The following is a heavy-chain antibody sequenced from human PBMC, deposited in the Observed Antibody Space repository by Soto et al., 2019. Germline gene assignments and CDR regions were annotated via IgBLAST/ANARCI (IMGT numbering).Heavy chain of an antibody. D-gene: IGHD2-15*01. CDR3: AKSVVAALRYYYGMDV. V-gene: IGHV3-23*01. CDR1: GFTFSSYA. CDR2: ISGSGGST. Sequence: GGSLRLSCAASGFTFSSYAMSWVRQAPGKGLEWVSAISGSGGSTYYADSVKGRFTISRDNSKNTLYLQMNSLRAEDTAVYYCAKSVVAALRYYYGMDVWGQGTTVTVYS. J-gene: IGHJ6*02.